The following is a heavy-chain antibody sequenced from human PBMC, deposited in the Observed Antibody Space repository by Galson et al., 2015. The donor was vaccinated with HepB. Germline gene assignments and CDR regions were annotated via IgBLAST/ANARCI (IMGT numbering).Heavy chain of an antibody. D-gene: IGHD3-10*01. CDR3: AKLLGVERITMVRGVLDY. CDR2: ISGSGGST. J-gene: IGHJ4*02. Sequence: SLRLSCAASGFTFSSYAMSWVRQAPGKGLEWVSAISGSGGSTYYADSVKGRFTISRDNSKNTLYLQMNSLRAEDTAVYYCAKLLGVERITMVRGVLDYWGQGTLFTVSS. V-gene: IGHV3-23*01. CDR1: GFTFSSYA.